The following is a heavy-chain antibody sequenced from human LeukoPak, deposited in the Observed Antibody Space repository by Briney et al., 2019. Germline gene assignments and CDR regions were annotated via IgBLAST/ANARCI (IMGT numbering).Heavy chain of an antibody. Sequence: GGSLRLSCAASGFTFSNYGMHWVRQAPGKGLEWVAVIWYDGGNKYYADSVKGRFTISRDNSKNTLYLQMGSLRAEDMAVYYCARVGDVGPFDYWGQGTLVTVSS. CDR2: IWYDGGNK. D-gene: IGHD1-26*01. CDR3: ARVGDVGPFDY. V-gene: IGHV3-33*01. CDR1: GFTFSNYG. J-gene: IGHJ4*02.